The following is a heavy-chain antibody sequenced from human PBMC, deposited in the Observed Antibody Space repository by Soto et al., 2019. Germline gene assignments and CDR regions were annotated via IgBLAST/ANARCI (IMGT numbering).Heavy chain of an antibody. CDR2: IIPIFGTA. J-gene: IGHJ6*02. Sequence: SVKVSCKASGGTFSSYAISWVRQAPGQGLEWMGGIIPIFGTANYAQKFQGRVTITADESTSTAYMELSSLRSEDTAVYYCARDLRYSSSTTYYYYGMDVWGQGATVTVSS. CDR1: GGTFSSYA. V-gene: IGHV1-69*13. CDR3: ARDLRYSSSTTYYYYGMDV. D-gene: IGHD6-6*01.